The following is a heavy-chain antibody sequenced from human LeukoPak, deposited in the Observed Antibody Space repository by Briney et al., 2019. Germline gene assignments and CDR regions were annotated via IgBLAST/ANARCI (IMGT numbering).Heavy chain of an antibody. CDR1: GGTFSRYA. D-gene: IGHD5-12*01. CDR2: IIPIFGTS. Sequence: SVTVSFTGSGGTFSRYAFTWVRQAPGQGLEWMGGIIPIFGTSNYAQKFQGRVTISADESTSTVYMELRSLRSEDTAVYYCARYSDYDPRYWFDPWGQGTLVTVSS. J-gene: IGHJ5*02. V-gene: IGHV1-69*01. CDR3: ARYSDYDPRYWFDP.